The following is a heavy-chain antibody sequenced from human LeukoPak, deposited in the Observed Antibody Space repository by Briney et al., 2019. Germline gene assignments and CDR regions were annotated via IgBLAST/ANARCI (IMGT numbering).Heavy chain of an antibody. V-gene: IGHV3-53*01. D-gene: IGHD5-18*01. CDR1: GFTVSSNY. J-gene: IGHJ6*03. Sequence: GGSLRLSCAASGFTVSSNYMSWVRQAPGKGLEWVSVIYSGGSTYYADSVKGRFTISRDNSKNTLYLQMNSLRAEDTAVYYCAREVRGYSYGVYYCYYMDVWGKGTTVTVSS. CDR3: AREVRGYSYGVYYCYYMDV. CDR2: IYSGGST.